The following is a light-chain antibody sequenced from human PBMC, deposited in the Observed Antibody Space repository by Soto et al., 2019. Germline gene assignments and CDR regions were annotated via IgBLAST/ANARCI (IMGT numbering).Light chain of an antibody. Sequence: QSVLTQPASVSGSPGQSITISCTGTSSDVGGYNYVSWYQQHPGKAPKLMIYDVSNRPSGVSSRFSGSKSGNTASLTISGLQAEDEANYYCSSYTSDSTPYVFGTGTKLTVL. CDR1: SSDVGGYNY. V-gene: IGLV2-14*01. CDR2: DVS. CDR3: SSYTSDSTPYV. J-gene: IGLJ1*01.